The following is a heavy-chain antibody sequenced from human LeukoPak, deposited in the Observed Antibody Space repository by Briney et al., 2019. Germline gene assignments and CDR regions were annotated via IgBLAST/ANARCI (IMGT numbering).Heavy chain of an antibody. CDR3: ARGPYYDPLP. D-gene: IGHD3-22*01. CDR1: GGSFSGYY. Sequence: SETLSLTCAVHGGSFSGYYWSWIRQPPGKGLEWIGEINHSGSTNYNPSLKSRVTISVDTSKNQFSLKLSSVTAADTAVYYCARGPYYDPLPWGQGTLVTVSS. V-gene: IGHV4-34*01. CDR2: INHSGST. J-gene: IGHJ4*02.